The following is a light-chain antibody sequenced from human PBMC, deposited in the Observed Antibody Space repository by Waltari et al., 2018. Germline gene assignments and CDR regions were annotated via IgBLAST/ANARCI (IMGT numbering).Light chain of an antibody. CDR2: DDS. CDR3: QVWDSSSDHV. Sequence: SSVLTQTPSESVAPGQTARLTCGGTNIGSKSVHWYQQKPGQAPVLVVYDDSDRPSGIPERFSGSNSGNTATLAISRVEAGDEADYYCQVWDSSSDHVFGTGTKVTVL. J-gene: IGLJ1*01. V-gene: IGLV3-21*02. CDR1: NIGSKS.